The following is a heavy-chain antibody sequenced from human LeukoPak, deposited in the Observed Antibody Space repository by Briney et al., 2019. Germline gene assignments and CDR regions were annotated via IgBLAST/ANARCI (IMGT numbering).Heavy chain of an antibody. CDR1: GFTFSSYA. CDR2: ISGSDGST. J-gene: IGHJ4*02. D-gene: IGHD2-15*01. V-gene: IGHV3-23*01. Sequence: GGSLRLSCAASGFTFSSYAMNWVRQAPGKGLEWVSAISGSDGSTYYADSVKGRFTISRDNSKNTLYLQMNSLRAKDTAVYYCAKSKVVAATMGRFDYWGQGTLVTVSS. CDR3: AKSKVVAATMGRFDY.